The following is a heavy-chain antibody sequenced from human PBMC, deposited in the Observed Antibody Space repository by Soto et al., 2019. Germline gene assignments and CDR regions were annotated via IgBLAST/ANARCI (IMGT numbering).Heavy chain of an antibody. V-gene: IGHV3-30-3*01. CDR1: GFTFSSYA. CDR3: ARDLYSNYFYYYYGMDV. J-gene: IGHJ6*02. Sequence: QVQLVESGGGVVQPGRSLRLSCAASGFTFSSYAMHWVRQAPGKGLEWVAVISYDGSNKYYADSVKGRFTISSDNSKNTLYLQMNSLRAEDTAVYYCARDLYSNYFYYYYGMDVWGQGTTVTVSS. CDR2: ISYDGSNK. D-gene: IGHD4-4*01.